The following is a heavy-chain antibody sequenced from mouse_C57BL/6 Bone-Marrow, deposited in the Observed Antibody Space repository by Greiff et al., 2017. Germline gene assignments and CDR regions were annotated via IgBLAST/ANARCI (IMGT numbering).Heavy chain of an antibody. CDR3: ARGNYGSSSFDY. V-gene: IGHV3-6*01. CDR2: ISYDGSN. D-gene: IGHD1-1*01. CDR1: GYSITSGYY. J-gene: IGHJ2*01. Sequence: EVKLVESGPGLVKPSQSLSLTCSVTGYSITSGYYWNWIRQFPGNKLEWMGYISYDGSNNYNPSLKNRISITRDTSKNQFFLKLNSVTTEDTATYYCARGNYGSSSFDYWGQGTTLTVSS.